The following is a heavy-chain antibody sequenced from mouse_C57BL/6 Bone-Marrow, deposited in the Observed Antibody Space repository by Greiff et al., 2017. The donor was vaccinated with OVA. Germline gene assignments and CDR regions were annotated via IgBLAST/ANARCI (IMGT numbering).Heavy chain of an antibody. V-gene: IGHV1-85*01. CDR1: GYTFTSYD. Sequence: VQLQESGPELVKPGASVKLSCKASGYTFTSYDLNWVKQRPGQGLEWIGLIYPGDGSTKYNEKFTGKVTLTVETSSSTAYRELHSLTSEDSAVYFCARGRGDGTYYAMDYWGQGTSVTVSS. J-gene: IGHJ4*01. CDR2: IYPGDGST. CDR3: ARGRGDGTYYAMDY. D-gene: IGHD3-3*01.